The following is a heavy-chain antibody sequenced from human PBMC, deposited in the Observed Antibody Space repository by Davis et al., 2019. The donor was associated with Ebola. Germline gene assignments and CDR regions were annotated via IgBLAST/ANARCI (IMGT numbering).Heavy chain of an antibody. Sequence: SVKVSCKASVYTYTGYYMHWVRQAPGQGLEWMGWINPNSGGTNYAQKFQGRVTMARDTSINRAYMELSRLRSDDTAVYYCMTVGTSVTAFDHWGQGTLVTVAS. V-gene: IGHV1-2*02. CDR2: INPNSGGT. CDR1: VYTYTGYY. J-gene: IGHJ4*02. D-gene: IGHD4-17*01. CDR3: MTVGTSVTAFDH.